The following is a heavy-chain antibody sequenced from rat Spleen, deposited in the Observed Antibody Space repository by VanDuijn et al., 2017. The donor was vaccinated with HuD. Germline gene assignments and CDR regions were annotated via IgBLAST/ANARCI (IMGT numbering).Heavy chain of an antibody. V-gene: IGHV5S23*01. CDR3: TTGVY. Sequence: EVQLVESGGDLVQPGRSLRLSCAASGLTFSNYGMAWVRQAPRKGLEWVASIGTTGGNTYYRDSVKGRFTVSRDNAKSTLSLQMDSLRSEDTATYYCTTGVYWGQGVMVTVSS. D-gene: IGHD4-3*01. CDR1: GLTFSNYG. CDR2: IGTTGGNT. J-gene: IGHJ2*01.